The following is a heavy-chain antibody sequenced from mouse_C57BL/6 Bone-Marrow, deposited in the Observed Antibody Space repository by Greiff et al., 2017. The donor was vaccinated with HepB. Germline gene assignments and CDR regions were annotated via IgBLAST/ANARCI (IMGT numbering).Heavy chain of an antibody. J-gene: IGHJ1*03. V-gene: IGHV1-52*01. Sequence: VQLQQSGAELVRPGSSVKLSCKASGYTFTSYWMHWVKQRPIQGLEWIGNIDPSDSETHYNQKFKDKATLTVDKSSSTAYMQLSSLTSEDSAVYYCARYGNYVEYFDVWGTGTTVTVSS. D-gene: IGHD2-1*01. CDR3: ARYGNYVEYFDV. CDR2: IDPSDSET. CDR1: GYTFTSYW.